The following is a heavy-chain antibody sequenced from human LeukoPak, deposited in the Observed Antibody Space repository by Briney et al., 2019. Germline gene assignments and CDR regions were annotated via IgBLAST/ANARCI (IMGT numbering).Heavy chain of an antibody. J-gene: IGHJ4*02. D-gene: IGHD4-11*01. CDR3: AKGSGGSDYTPAVDY. CDR2: ISTSGSVT. Sequence: GGSLRLSCGASGFTFSDSFMSWIRQPPGKGLEWLSYISTSGSVTDYADSVKGRFTISRDNSENTLYLQMNSLRAEDTAVYYCAKGSGGSDYTPAVDYWGQGTLVTVSS. CDR1: GFTFSDSF. V-gene: IGHV3-11*06.